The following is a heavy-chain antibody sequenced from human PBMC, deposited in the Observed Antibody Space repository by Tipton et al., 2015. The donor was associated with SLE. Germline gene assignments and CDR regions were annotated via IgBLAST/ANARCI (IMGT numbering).Heavy chain of an antibody. J-gene: IGHJ3*02. V-gene: IGHV4-30-4*01. CDR3: AREGMGESHFDI. CDR2: IYYSGST. Sequence: TLSLTCTVSGGSISSGDYYWSWIRQPPGKGLEWIGYIYYSGSTYYNPSLKSRVTISVDTSKNQFSLKLSSVTAADTAVYYCAREGMGESHFDIWGQGTMVTVSS. D-gene: IGHD2-21*01. CDR1: GGSISSGDYY.